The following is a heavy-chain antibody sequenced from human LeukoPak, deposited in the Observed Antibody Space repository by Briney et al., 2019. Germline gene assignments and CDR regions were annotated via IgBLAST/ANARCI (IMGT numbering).Heavy chain of an antibody. V-gene: IGHV4-4*07. CDR2: IYTSGST. Sequence: SETLSLTCTVSGGSISSYYWSWIRQPAGKGLEWIGRIYTSGSTNYNPSLKSRVTMSVDTSKNQFSLKLSSVTAADTAVYYCARDCDGYDFWSSYCFDYWGQGTLVTVSS. CDR1: GGSISSYY. D-gene: IGHD3-3*01. J-gene: IGHJ4*02. CDR3: ARDCDGYDFWSSYCFDY.